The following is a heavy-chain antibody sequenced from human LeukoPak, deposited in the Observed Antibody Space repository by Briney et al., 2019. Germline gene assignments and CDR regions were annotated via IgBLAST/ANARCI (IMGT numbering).Heavy chain of an antibody. D-gene: IGHD6-25*01. J-gene: IGHJ4*02. Sequence: GESLKISCKGSGYSFTSYWIGWVRQMPGKGLEWMGTIYPGDSDTRYSPSFQGQVTISADKSISTAYLQWSSLKASDTAMYYCARRTATTVPYFDYWGQGTLVTVSS. CDR1: GYSFTSYW. CDR2: IYPGDSDT. V-gene: IGHV5-51*01. CDR3: ARRTATTVPYFDY.